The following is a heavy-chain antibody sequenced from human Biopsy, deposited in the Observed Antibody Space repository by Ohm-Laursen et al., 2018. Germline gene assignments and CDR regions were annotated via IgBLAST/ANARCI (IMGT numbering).Heavy chain of an antibody. CDR2: TYKGGNT. CDR3: ARDLPSSYYYAMDV. V-gene: IGHV4-4*07. Sequence: SDTLSLTCTVSGGSFTGHYWTWIRQPAGKGLEWIGHTYKGGNTNHNPSLKSRVSMSVDTSKNQLSLTLRSVTAADTAVYYCARDLPSSYYYAMDVWGQGTTVTVSS. CDR1: GGSFTGHY. J-gene: IGHJ6*02.